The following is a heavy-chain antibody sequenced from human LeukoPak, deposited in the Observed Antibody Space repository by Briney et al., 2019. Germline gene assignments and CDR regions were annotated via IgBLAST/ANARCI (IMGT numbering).Heavy chain of an antibody. D-gene: IGHD3-16*01. J-gene: IGHJ4*02. CDR2: INGDGTYT. Sequence: PGGSLRLSCAAPGFTFSNYWMHWVRQVPGKGLVWVSRINGDGTYTNYVDSVRGRFTISRDNAKNTAYLQMNSLRVDDTAVYYCARDASWAVSDYWGQGTLVTVSS. CDR1: GFTFSNYW. V-gene: IGHV3-74*01. CDR3: ARDASWAVSDY.